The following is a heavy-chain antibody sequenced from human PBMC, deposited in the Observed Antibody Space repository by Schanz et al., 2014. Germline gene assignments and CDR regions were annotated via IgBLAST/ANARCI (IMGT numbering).Heavy chain of an antibody. J-gene: IGHJ6*02. V-gene: IGHV3-74*01. CDR1: GFTFSTYW. CDR2: INSDGTTT. Sequence: VQLVESGGGVVQPGRSLRLSCAGSGFTFSTYWMHWVRQAPGKGLVWVSHINSDGTTTTYADSVKGRFTISRDNSKNTVNLQMNSLRAEDTAVYYCAKDVRPVANTVHFYYMDVWGQGTTVTVSS. D-gene: IGHD6-19*01. CDR3: AKDVRPVANTVHFYYMDV.